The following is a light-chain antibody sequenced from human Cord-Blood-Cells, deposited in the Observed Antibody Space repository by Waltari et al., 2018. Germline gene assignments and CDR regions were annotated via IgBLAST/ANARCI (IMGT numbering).Light chain of an antibody. Sequence: EIVLTQSPATLSVSPGERATLSCRASQSVSSTLAWYQQKPGQAPRLLIYGGSTRATGIPARFSGSGSGTEFTLTISSLPSEDFAVYYCQQYNNWPPTFGQGTKVEIK. J-gene: IGKJ1*01. CDR2: GGS. CDR1: QSVSST. V-gene: IGKV3-15*01. CDR3: QQYNNWPPT.